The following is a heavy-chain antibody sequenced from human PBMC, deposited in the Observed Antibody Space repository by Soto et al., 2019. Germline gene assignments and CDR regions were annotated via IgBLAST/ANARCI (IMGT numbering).Heavy chain of an antibody. D-gene: IGHD6-6*01. CDR2: IKQDGTEK. J-gene: IGHJ6*02. CDR1: GFTFSTYW. Sequence: GGSLRLSCAASGFTFSTYWMSWVRRAPGKGLEWVANIKQDGTEKYYVDSVKGRFTISRDNAKNSLSLQMNSLRAEDTAVYYCTTGSSSWGYYYYGMDVWGQGTTVTVSS. CDR3: TTGSSSWGYYYYGMDV. V-gene: IGHV3-7*03.